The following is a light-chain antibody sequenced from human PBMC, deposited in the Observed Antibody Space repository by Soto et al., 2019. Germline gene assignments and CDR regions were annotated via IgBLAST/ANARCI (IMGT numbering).Light chain of an antibody. V-gene: IGLV2-23*01. J-gene: IGLJ3*02. CDR3: CSYAGSSTWV. Sequence: QSALTQPASVSGSPGQSITISCTGTSSDVWSYNHVSWYQQYPGKAPKLMIYEGSKRPSGVSNRFSGSKSGNTASLTISGLQAEDEADYYCCSYAGSSTWVFGGGTKLTVL. CDR1: SSDVWSYNH. CDR2: EGS.